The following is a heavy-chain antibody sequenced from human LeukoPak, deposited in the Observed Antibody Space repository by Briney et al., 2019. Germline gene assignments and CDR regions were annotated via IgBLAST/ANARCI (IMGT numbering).Heavy chain of an antibody. CDR3: ARAPGGWLNYFDY. CDR2: ISYDGSNK. D-gene: IGHD2-15*01. J-gene: IGHJ4*02. CDR1: GFTFSSYA. V-gene: IGHV3-30*04. Sequence: PGRSLRLSCAASGFTFSSYAMHWVRQAPGKGLEWVAVISYDGSNKYYADSVKGRFTISRDNSKNTLYLQMNSLRAEDTAVYYCARAPGGWLNYFDYWGQGTLVTVSS.